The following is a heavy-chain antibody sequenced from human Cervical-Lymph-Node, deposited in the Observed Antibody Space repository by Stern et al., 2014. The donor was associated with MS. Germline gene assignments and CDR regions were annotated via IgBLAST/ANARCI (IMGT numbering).Heavy chain of an antibody. CDR1: GDSISSYTHY. V-gene: IGHV4-39*01. J-gene: IGHJ4*02. Sequence: QLQLQESGPGLVKPSETLSLTCAVSGDSISSYTHYWAWIRQPPGKGLEWIGSVYYSGATYYNPSLKSPVTISVDTSKNYFSRGLNSVTAADTAVYYCAKHACTGAACPFDLWGQGTLVTVSS. CDR3: AKHACTGAACPFDL. CDR2: VYYSGAT. D-gene: IGHD2-8*02.